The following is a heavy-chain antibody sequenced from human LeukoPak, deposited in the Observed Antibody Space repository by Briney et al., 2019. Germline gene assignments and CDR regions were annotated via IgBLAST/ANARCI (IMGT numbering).Heavy chain of an antibody. CDR3: ASSSYDSSGYPGAFDI. Sequence: SVKVSRKASGGTFSSYAISWVRQAPGQGLEWMGRIIPILGIANYAQKFQGRVTITADKSTSTAYMELSSLRSEDTAVYYCASSSYDSSGYPGAFDIWGQGTMVTVSS. CDR2: IIPILGIA. V-gene: IGHV1-69*04. CDR1: GGTFSSYA. J-gene: IGHJ3*02. D-gene: IGHD3-22*01.